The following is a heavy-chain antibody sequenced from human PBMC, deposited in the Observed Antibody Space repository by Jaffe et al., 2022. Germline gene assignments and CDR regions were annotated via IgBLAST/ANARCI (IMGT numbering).Heavy chain of an antibody. CDR2: IKQDGSEK. J-gene: IGHJ3*02. D-gene: IGHD3-10*01. Sequence: EVQLVESGGGLVQPGGSLRLSCAASGFTFSSYWMSWVRQAPGKGLEWVANIKQDGSEKYYVDSVKGRFTISRDNAKNSLYLQMNSLRAEDTAVYYCARENSKLLYAFDIWGQGTMVTVSS. CDR3: ARENSKLLYAFDI. V-gene: IGHV3-7*05. CDR1: GFTFSSYW.